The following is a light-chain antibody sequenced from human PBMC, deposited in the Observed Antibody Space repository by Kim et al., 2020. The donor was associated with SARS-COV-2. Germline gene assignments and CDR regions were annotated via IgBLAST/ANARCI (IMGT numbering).Light chain of an antibody. CDR1: QGIGSH. CDR2: AAS. J-gene: IGKJ4*01. CDR3: QQLNSYPLT. V-gene: IGKV1-9*01. Sequence: IQLTQSPPSLSASVGDRVTITCRASQGIGSHLAWYQQKPAKAPKLLIHAASTLQSGVPSRFSGRGSGTDFTLTISSLQPEDFATYYCQQLNSYPLTFGGGTKVDIK.